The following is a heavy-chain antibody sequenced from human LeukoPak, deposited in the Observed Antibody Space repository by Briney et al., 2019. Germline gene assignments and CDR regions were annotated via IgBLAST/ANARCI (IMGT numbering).Heavy chain of an antibody. V-gene: IGHV1-2*02. CDR1: GYTFTGYY. CDR3: ARESQENGDYSDYYYYMDV. Sequence: ASVKVSCKASGYTFTGYYMHWVRQAPGQGLEWMGWINPNSGGTNYAQKFQGRVTMTRDTSTSTAYMELSRLRSDDTAVYYCARESQENGDYSDYYYYMDVWGKGTTVTVSS. CDR2: INPNSGGT. D-gene: IGHD4-17*01. J-gene: IGHJ6*03.